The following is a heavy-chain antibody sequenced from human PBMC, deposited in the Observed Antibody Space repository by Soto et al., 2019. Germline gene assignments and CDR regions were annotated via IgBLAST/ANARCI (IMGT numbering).Heavy chain of an antibody. V-gene: IGHV4-39*07. Sequence: PSETLSLTCTVSGGSISSSSYYWGWIRQPPGKGLEWIGNIYYSGSTNYNPSLKSRVTISVDTSKNQFSLKLSSVTAADTAEYYCARGVRRMGIAAVKVSEPETQFDYWGLGTLVTVSS. CDR1: GGSISSSSYY. CDR2: IYYSGST. CDR3: ARGVRRMGIAAVKVSEPETQFDY. J-gene: IGHJ4*01. D-gene: IGHD6-13*01.